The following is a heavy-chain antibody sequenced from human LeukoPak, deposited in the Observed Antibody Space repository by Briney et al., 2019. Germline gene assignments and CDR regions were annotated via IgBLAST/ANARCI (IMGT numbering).Heavy chain of an antibody. CDR1: GFTFSSYW. CDR2: IKQDGSEK. J-gene: IGHJ4*02. D-gene: IGHD3-3*01. CDR3: ARGDGDFWSGYYTLYVY. V-gene: IGHV3-7*01. Sequence: GGSLRLSCAASGFTFSSYWMSWVRQAPGKGLEWVANIKQDGSEKYYVDSVKGRFTISRDNAKNSLYLQMNSLRAEDTAVYYCARGDGDFWSGYYTLYVYWGQGTLVTVSS.